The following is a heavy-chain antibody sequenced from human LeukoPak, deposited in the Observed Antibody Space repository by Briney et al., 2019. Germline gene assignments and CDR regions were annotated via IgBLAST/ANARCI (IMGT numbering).Heavy chain of an antibody. CDR2: ISSSSSYI. J-gene: IGHJ4*02. CDR3: ANIRGYIFGSLADY. CDR1: GFTFSSYS. Sequence: GGSLRLSCAASGFTFSSYSMNWVRQAPGKGLEWVSSISSSSSYIYYADSVKGRFTISRDNSENTLYLQMDNLRVEDTGEYYCANIRGYIFGSLADYWGQGTLVTVAS. V-gene: IGHV3-21*04. D-gene: IGHD5-18*01.